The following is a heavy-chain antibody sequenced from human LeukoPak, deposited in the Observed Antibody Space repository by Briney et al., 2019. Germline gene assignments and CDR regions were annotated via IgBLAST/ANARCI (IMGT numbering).Heavy chain of an antibody. D-gene: IGHD1-26*01. V-gene: IGHV4-59*01. Sequence: SQTLSLTCSVSDGSLNSYYWNWLRRPPGKGLEWIGYVYYNGNTNYSPSLKSRVTMSVDTSKNLFSLQVSSVTAADTAVYYCARGRSNYYGMDVWGQGTTVTVSS. CDR3: ARGRSNYYGMDV. CDR1: DGSLNSYY. CDR2: VYYNGNT. J-gene: IGHJ6*02.